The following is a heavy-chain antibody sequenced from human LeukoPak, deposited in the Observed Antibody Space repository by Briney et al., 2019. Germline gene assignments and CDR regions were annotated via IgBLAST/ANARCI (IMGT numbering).Heavy chain of an antibody. Sequence: SETLSLTCTASGGSISSSSYYWGWIRQSPGKGLEWIGSIYYSGSTYYNPSLKSRVTISVDTSKNQFSLKLSSVTAADTAVYFCARGHISTIFRVLSWFDPWGQGALVTVSS. J-gene: IGHJ5*02. CDR2: IYYSGST. D-gene: IGHD3-3*01. CDR3: ARGHISTIFRVLSWFDP. CDR1: GGSISSSSYY. V-gene: IGHV4-39*01.